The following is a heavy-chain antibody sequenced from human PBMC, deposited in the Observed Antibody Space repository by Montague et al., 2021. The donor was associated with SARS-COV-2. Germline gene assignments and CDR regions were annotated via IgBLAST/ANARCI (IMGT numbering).Heavy chain of an antibody. V-gene: IGHV4-59*01. CDR3: ARGGGNSADYYNYTMDV. Sequence: SETLSLTCTVSGGSISSYYWTWIRQPPGKGLESIGYIYHNGSTKYNPSLKSRVTMSVDTSKNQFSLKLSSVSVADTAVYYCARGGGNSADYYNYTMDVWGQGTTVPVFS. J-gene: IGHJ6*02. CDR1: GGSISSYY. D-gene: IGHD4-23*01. CDR2: IYHNGST.